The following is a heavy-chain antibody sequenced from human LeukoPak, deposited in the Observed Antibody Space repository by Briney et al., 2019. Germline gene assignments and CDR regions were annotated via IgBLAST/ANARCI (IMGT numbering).Heavy chain of an antibody. CDR2: ISSTGSYL. CDR3: AREILVPVADTDFGWCDP. CDR1: GFTFSDYS. J-gene: IGHJ5*02. V-gene: IGHV3-21*01. D-gene: IGHD6-19*01. Sequence: GGSLRLSCAASGFTFSDYSMNRVRQAPGKGLEWVSSISSTGSYLYYADSLKGRFTISRDNAKNSLYLQMNGLGAEDTALYFCAREILVPVADTDFGWCDPWGQGTLVTVSS.